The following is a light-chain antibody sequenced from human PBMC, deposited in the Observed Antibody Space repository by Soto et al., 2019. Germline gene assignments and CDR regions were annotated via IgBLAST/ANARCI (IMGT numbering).Light chain of an antibody. J-gene: IGKJ1*01. Sequence: EVVMTQSRATLSVSPGERATLSCRASQSVSSNLAWYQQKPGQAPRLLIYGASTRATGIPARFSGSGSGTEFTLTISSLQSEDFAVYYCQQYNNWPPTFGQGTKVDSK. CDR2: GAS. CDR3: QQYNNWPPT. CDR1: QSVSSN. V-gene: IGKV3-15*01.